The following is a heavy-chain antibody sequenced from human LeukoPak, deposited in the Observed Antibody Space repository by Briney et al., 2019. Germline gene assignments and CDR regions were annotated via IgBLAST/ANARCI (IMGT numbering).Heavy chain of an antibody. CDR3: ARTHPNYRSSWYFDY. V-gene: IGHV4-30-4*07. D-gene: IGHD6-13*01. CDR2: IYYSGST. J-gene: IGHJ4*02. Sequence: SQTLSLTCAVSGGSISSSDYSWSWIRQPPGKGLEWIGYIYYSGSTNYNPSLKSRVTISVDTSKNQFSLKLSSVTAADTAVYYCARTHPNYRSSWYFDYWGQGTLVTVSS. CDR1: GGSISSSDYS.